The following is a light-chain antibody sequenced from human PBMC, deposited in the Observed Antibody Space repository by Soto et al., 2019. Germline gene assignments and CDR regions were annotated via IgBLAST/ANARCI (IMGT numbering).Light chain of an antibody. CDR1: QSISSW. V-gene: IGKV1-5*03. CDR2: KAS. CDR3: QKYNSDPWT. J-gene: IGKJ1*01. Sequence: DIQMTQSPSTLSASVGYRVTITCRASQSISSWLAWYQQKPGKAPKLLIYKASTLESGVPSRFSGSGSGTEFTLTISSLQPDDFATYYCQKYNSDPWTFGQGTKVDIK.